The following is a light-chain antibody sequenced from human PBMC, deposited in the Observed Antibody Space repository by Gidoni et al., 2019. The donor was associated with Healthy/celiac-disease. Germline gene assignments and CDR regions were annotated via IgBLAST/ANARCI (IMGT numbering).Light chain of an antibody. V-gene: IGKV1-33*01. CDR1: QDISNY. Sequence: PTSLSASVGDRVTITCQASQDISNYLNWYQQKPGKAPKLLIYDASNLETGVPSRFSGSGSGTDFTFTISSLQPEDIATYYCQQYDNLPRTFGQGTKLEIK. J-gene: IGKJ2*02. CDR3: QQYDNLPRT. CDR2: DAS.